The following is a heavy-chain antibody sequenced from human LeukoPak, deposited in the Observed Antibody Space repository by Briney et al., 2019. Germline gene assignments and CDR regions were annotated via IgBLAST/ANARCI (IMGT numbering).Heavy chain of an antibody. D-gene: IGHD4-17*01. CDR3: ARVSNGDWGSDY. CDR2: ISAYNGNT. Sequence: ASVKVSCKASGYTFTSYGISWVRQAPGQGLEWMGWISAYNGNTDYAQKLQGRVTMTTDTSTSTAYMEPRSLRSDDTAVYYCARVSNGDWGSDYWGQGTLVTVSS. V-gene: IGHV1-18*01. CDR1: GYTFTSYG. J-gene: IGHJ4*02.